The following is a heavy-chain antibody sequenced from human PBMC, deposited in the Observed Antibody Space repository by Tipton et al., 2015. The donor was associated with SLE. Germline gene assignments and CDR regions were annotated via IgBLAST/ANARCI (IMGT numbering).Heavy chain of an antibody. J-gene: IGHJ4*02. Sequence: SLRLSCAASGFEFGDCAMHWVRQAPGKGLEWVSGISWDSDESNYADSVRGRFTISRDNDKSALYPHMSGLRPEDTAFYYCVTDMDSFRSQSALEYWGQRILVTVTS. V-gene: IGHV3-9*01. CDR3: VTDMDSFRSQSALEY. CDR1: GFEFGDCA. CDR2: ISWDSDES. D-gene: IGHD3/OR15-3a*01.